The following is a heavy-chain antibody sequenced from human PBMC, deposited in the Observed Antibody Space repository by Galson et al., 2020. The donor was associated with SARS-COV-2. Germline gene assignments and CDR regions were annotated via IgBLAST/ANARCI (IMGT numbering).Heavy chain of an antibody. J-gene: IGHJ5*02. D-gene: IGHD2-15*01. V-gene: IGHV1-24*01. CDR3: ARVCESGLSCLGGWNSFGP. CDR2: FDPEDGET. Sequence: ASVKVSCKVSGYTLTELSMHWVRQAPGKGLEWMGGFDPEDGETIYAQKFQGRVTMTEDTSTDTAYMELSSLRSEYTAGYYCARVCESGLSCLGGWNSFGPWGQGTLVTVSS. CDR1: GYTLTELS.